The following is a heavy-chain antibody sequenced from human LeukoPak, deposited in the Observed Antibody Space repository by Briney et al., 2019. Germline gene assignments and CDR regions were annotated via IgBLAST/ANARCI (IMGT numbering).Heavy chain of an antibody. V-gene: IGHV1-8*01. Sequence: EASVKVSCKASGGTFSSYEMKWVRQAPGQGVEWMGWMSDNSGNKEYAQKLQGRVTMTRDTSISTAYMELSSLREEDTAVYYCARGVDRGVDYWGQGTLVTVSS. CDR3: ARGVDRGVDY. D-gene: IGHD3-16*01. J-gene: IGHJ4*02. CDR1: GGTFSSYE. CDR2: MSDNSGNK.